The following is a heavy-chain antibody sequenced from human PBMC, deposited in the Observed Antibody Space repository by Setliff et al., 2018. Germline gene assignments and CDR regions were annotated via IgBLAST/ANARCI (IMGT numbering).Heavy chain of an antibody. D-gene: IGHD6-6*01. CDR3: ARPYSSSAKWYFDL. V-gene: IGHV7-4-1*02. CDR1: GYTFTSYA. J-gene: IGHJ2*01. CDR2: INTNTGNP. Sequence: ASVKVSCQASGYTFTSYAMNWVRQAPGQGLEWMGWINTNTGNPTYAQGFTGRFVFSLDTSVSTAYLQISSLKAEDTAVYYCARPYSSSAKWYFDLWGRGTLVTVSS.